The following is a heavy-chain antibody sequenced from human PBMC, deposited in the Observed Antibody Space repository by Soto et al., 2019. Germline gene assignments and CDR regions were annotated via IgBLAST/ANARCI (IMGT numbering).Heavy chain of an antibody. Sequence: EEQLLESGGGLAQPGGSLRLSCAASGFTFSNYGMGWVRRAPGKGLEWVSTISGSGDSTYYADSVKGRFAISRDNSKNTLYQQLNSLRADDTAVYYCAKGLRVGATTAAFRIWGQGTLVSVSS. J-gene: IGHJ3*02. CDR3: AKGLRVGATTAAFRI. V-gene: IGHV3-23*01. D-gene: IGHD1-26*01. CDR2: ISGSGDST. CDR1: GFTFSNYG.